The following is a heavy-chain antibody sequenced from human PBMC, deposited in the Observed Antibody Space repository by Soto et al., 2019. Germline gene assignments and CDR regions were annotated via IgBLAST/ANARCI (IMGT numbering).Heavy chain of an antibody. CDR2: ISYDGSNK. D-gene: IGHD2-21*02. V-gene: IGHV3-30*18. CDR3: AKDLVTELEYYFDY. CDR1: GFTFSSYG. Sequence: PGGSLRLSCAASGFTFSSYGMHWVRQAPGKGLEWVAVISYDGSNKYYADSVKGRFTISRDNSKNTLYLQMNSLRAEDTAVYYCAKDLVTELEYYFDYWGQGPLVTVSS. J-gene: IGHJ4*02.